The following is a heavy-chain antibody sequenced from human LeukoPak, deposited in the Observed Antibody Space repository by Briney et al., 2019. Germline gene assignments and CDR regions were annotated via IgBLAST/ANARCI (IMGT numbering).Heavy chain of an antibody. V-gene: IGHV3-7*01. CDR3: ARDSFWSGSVPGY. D-gene: IGHD3-3*01. Sequence: PGGSLRLSCAASGFTFSSYWMSWVRQAPGKGLEWVANIKQDGSEKYYVDSVKGRFTISRDNAKNSLHLQMNSLRAEDTAVYYCARDSFWSGSVPGYWGQGTLVTVSS. CDR2: IKQDGSEK. J-gene: IGHJ4*02. CDR1: GFTFSSYW.